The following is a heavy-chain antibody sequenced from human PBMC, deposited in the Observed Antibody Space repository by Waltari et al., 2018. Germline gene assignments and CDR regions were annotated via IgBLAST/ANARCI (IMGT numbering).Heavy chain of an antibody. CDR1: GGSSTGYY. CDR2: INHSGST. CDR3: ASGDIAMIPGPLLN. D-gene: IGHD3-22*01. V-gene: IGHV4-34*01. J-gene: IGHJ4*02. Sequence: QVQLQQWGAGLLKPSETLSLSCAVYGGSSTGYYWSWIRQPPGKGLEWIGEINHSGSTDHNPSLKSRVTISVDTSNNHFSLRLNSVTAADTAVYYCASGDIAMIPGPLLNWGQGTLVIVSS.